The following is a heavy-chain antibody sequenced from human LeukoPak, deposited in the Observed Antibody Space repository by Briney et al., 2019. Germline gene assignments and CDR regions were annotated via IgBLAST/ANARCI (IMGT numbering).Heavy chain of an antibody. Sequence: GESLRLSCAASGFTFSSYAMSWVRQAPGKGLEWVSGLSDSGFSTYYADSVKGRFTISRDNSKNTLYLQMNSLRAEDTAVFYCAKSLRAAADAFDYWGQGTLVTVSS. CDR2: LSDSGFST. D-gene: IGHD6-13*01. CDR1: GFTFSSYA. J-gene: IGHJ4*02. CDR3: AKSLRAAADAFDY. V-gene: IGHV3-23*01.